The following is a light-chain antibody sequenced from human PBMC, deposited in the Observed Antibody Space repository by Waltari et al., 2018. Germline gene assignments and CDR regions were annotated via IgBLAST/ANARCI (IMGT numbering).Light chain of an antibody. CDR2: KDS. CDR3: YSAADNNWV. Sequence: SYELTQPSSVSVSPGQTARITCSGDVLAKKYARWFQQKPGQAPVLVIYKDSERPSGIPERFSGSSSGTTVTLTISGAQVEYEADYYCYSAADNNWVFGGGTKLTVL. V-gene: IGLV3-27*01. J-gene: IGLJ3*02. CDR1: VLAKKY.